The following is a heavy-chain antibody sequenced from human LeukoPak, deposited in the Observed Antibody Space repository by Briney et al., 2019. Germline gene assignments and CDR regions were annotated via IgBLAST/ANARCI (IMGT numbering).Heavy chain of an antibody. V-gene: IGHV3-21*01. CDR1: GFTFSSYS. D-gene: IGHD4-17*01. CDR3: ARDGTYGDYLDY. J-gene: IGHJ4*02. CDR2: ISSSSSYI. Sequence: PGGSLRLSCAASGFTFSSYSMNWVRQAPGKGLEWVSSISSSSSYICYADSVKGRFTISRDNAKNSLYLQMNSLRAEDTAVYYCARDGTYGDYLDYWGQGTLVTVSS.